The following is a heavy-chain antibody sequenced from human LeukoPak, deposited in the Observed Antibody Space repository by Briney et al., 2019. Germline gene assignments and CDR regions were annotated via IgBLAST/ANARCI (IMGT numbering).Heavy chain of an antibody. D-gene: IGHD5-12*01. J-gene: IGHJ4*02. CDR1: GHTFIDYY. CDR2: INPKSGDT. V-gene: IGHV1-2*02. CDR3: ASEQEWLNR. Sequence: ASVKVSCKASGHTFIDYYMHWVRQAPGQGLEWMGWINPKSGDTKYAQKFQDRVTMTRDTSISTAYMELSRLRSEDTAVYYCASEQEWLNRWGQGPLVTVSS.